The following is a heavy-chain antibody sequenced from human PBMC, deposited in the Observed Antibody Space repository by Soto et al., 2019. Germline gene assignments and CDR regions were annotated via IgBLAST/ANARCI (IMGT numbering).Heavy chain of an antibody. D-gene: IGHD3-10*01. CDR3: ARGDPLLWFGEKFYYGMDV. Sequence: SETLSLTCAASGGSISSGGYSWSWIRQPPGKGLEWIGYIYHSGSTYYNPSLKSRVTISVDRSKNQFSLKLSSVTAADTAVYYCARGDPLLWFGEKFYYGMDVWGQGTTVT. CDR1: GGSISSGGYS. J-gene: IGHJ6*02. CDR2: IYHSGST. V-gene: IGHV4-30-2*01.